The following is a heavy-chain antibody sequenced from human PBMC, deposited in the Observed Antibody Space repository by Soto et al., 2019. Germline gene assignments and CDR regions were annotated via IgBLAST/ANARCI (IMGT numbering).Heavy chain of an antibody. CDR1: GFTFISSF. CDR3: ARERWELQAFDY. CDR2: INQDGGGT. Sequence: GGSLRLSCVASGFTFISSFMGWVRQAPGKGLEWVANINQDGGGTYYVDSVEGRFTISRDNAKDSLYLQMNSLRDEDTAVYYCARERWELQAFDYWGQGTLVTVSS. D-gene: IGHD1-26*01. V-gene: IGHV3-7*01. J-gene: IGHJ4*02.